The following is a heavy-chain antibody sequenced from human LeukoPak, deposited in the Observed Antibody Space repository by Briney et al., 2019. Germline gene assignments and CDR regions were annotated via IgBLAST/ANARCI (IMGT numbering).Heavy chain of an antibody. Sequence: KTGGSLRLSCAASGFTVSSNYMSWVRQAPGKGLEWVSSISSSSTYIYYADSVKGRFTISRDNAKNSLYLQMNSLKTEDTAVYYCTRHADLVDTAMGGMTDWGQGTLVTVSS. D-gene: IGHD5-18*01. J-gene: IGHJ4*02. V-gene: IGHV3-21*04. CDR3: TRHADLVDTAMGGMTD. CDR1: GFTVSSNY. CDR2: ISSSSTYI.